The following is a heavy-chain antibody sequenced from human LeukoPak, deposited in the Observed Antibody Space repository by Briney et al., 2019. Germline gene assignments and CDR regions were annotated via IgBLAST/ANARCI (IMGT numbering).Heavy chain of an antibody. CDR3: GRGHWGLDY. D-gene: IGHD7-27*01. J-gene: IGHJ4*02. CDR2: ISPSADIT. Sequence: PGGSLRLSCAASGFTFSSHGMNWVRQAPGKGLEWISGISPSADITYYADSVKGRFTTSRDNAKSSLYLQMNSLRAEDTAVYYCGRGHWGLDYWGQGALVTVSS. CDR1: GFTFSSHG. V-gene: IGHV3-21*01.